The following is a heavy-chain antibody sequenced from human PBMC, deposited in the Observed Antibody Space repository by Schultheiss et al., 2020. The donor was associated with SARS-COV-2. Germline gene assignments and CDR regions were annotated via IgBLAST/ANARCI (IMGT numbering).Heavy chain of an antibody. CDR2: IYYSGST. CDR1: GGSISSGGYY. V-gene: IGHV4-30-4*08. J-gene: IGHJ4*02. Sequence: SQTLSLTCTVSGGSISSGGYYWSWIRQPPGKGLEWIGYIYYSGSTYYNPSLKSRVTISVDTSKNQFSLKLSSVTAADTAVYYCARAKTKVTSDFDYWGQGTLVTVSS. D-gene: IGHD4-17*01. CDR3: ARAKTKVTSDFDY.